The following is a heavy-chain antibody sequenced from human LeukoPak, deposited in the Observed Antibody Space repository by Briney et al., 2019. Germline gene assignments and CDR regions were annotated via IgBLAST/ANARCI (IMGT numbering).Heavy chain of an antibody. CDR3: AREITLGYCSSTSCPSADY. D-gene: IGHD2-2*01. CDR2: INHSGGST. CDR1: GYTFTSYY. V-gene: IGHV1-46*03. J-gene: IGHJ4*02. Sequence: ASVKVSCKASGYTFTSYYMHWVRQAPGQGLEWMGIINHSGGSTSYAQKFQGRVTMTRDTFTSTVYMELSSLRSVDTAVYYCAREITLGYCSSTSCPSADYWGQGTLVTVSS.